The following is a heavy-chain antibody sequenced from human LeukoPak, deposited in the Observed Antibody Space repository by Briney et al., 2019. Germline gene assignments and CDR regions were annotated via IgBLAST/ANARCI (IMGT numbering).Heavy chain of an antibody. V-gene: IGHV1-18*01. CDR2: ISAYNGNT. CDR3: ARTVSVVYYDFWSGYRNWFDP. Sequence: ASVKVSCKASGYTFTSYGISWVRQAPGQGLEWMGWISAYNGNTNYAQKLQGRVTMTTDTSTSTAYMELRSLRSDDTAVYYCARTVSVVYYDFWSGYRNWFDPWGQGTLATVSS. CDR1: GYTFTSYG. J-gene: IGHJ5*02. D-gene: IGHD3-3*01.